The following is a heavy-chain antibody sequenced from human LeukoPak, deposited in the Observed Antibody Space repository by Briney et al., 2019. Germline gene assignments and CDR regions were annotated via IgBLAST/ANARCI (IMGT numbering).Heavy chain of an antibody. J-gene: IGHJ6*04. CDR2: IYPDDSDT. V-gene: IGHV5-51*01. CDR3: ARAREYYAMDV. Sequence: GESLKISCQGSGYTFTSYWIDWVRQMPVKGLEWMGIIYPDDSDTRYNPSFQGQVTISADKSISTAYLQWSSLKASDTAMYYCARAREYYAMDVWGKGTTVTVSS. CDR1: GYTFTSYW.